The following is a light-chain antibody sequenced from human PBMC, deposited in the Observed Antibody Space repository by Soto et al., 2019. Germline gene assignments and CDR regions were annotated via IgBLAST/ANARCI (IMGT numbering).Light chain of an antibody. V-gene: IGKV3-20*01. CDR2: GAS. CDR3: QQYSSSPRT. J-gene: IGKJ1*01. CDR1: QSVSSRY. Sequence: DIVLTPSPGTLSLSPCERATLSYSARQSVSSRYLAWYQQKPGQAPRLLIYGASSRATGIPYRFSGSGSGTDFTLTISRLEPEDFAAYYCQQYSSSPRTFGQGTKVDI.